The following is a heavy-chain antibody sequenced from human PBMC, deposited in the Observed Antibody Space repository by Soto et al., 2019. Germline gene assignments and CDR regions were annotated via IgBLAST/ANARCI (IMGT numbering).Heavy chain of an antibody. CDR3: ASRGVNYDSSGYVRVDWYFDL. CDR1: GGTFSSYA. CDR2: IIPIFGTA. V-gene: IGHV1-69*01. Sequence: QVQLVQSGAEVKKPGSSVKVSCKASGGTFSSYAISWVRQAPGQGLEWMGGIIPIFGTANYAQKFQGRVTITADESTSTAYMELSSLRSEDTAVYYCASRGVNYDSSGYVRVDWYFDLWGRGTLVTVSS. D-gene: IGHD3-22*01. J-gene: IGHJ2*01.